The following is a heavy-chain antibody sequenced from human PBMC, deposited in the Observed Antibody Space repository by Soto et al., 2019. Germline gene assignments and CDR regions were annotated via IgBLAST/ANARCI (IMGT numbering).Heavy chain of an antibody. CDR1: GFSFSSYW. Sequence: EVQLVESGGGLVQPGSSLRLSCAASGFSFSSYWIHWVRQPPGKGLEWVSRIKGDEYTMDYADSVRGRFTISRDNAKNTVYLQMNSLRVEETAVYYCARGGLGSYLLDSWGQGTLVTVSS. CDR2: IKGDEYTM. V-gene: IGHV3-74*01. J-gene: IGHJ4*02. D-gene: IGHD3-10*01. CDR3: ARGGLGSYLLDS.